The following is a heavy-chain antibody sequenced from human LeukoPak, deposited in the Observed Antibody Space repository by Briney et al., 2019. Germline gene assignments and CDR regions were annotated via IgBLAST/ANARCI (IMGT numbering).Heavy chain of an antibody. D-gene: IGHD5-12*01. J-gene: IGHJ4*02. Sequence: DSVKGRFTVSRDNSKNTLYLQMKSLRAEDTAVYYCAKGGGYAPFDYWGQGTLVTVSS. CDR3: AKGGGYAPFDY. V-gene: IGHV3-30*02.